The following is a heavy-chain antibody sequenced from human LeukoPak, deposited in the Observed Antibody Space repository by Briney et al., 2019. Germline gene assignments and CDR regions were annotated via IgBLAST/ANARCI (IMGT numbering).Heavy chain of an antibody. CDR1: GFTFSGSS. V-gene: IGHV3-73*01. CDR2: IRRKANSYAT. J-gene: IGHJ4*02. Sequence: PGGSLRLSCAASGFTFSGSSIHWVRQASGKGLECVGRIRRKANSYATAYAASVKGRFTISRDDSENTAYLQMNSLKTEDTAVYYCTRYPDASGAQFDYWGQGTLVTVSS. CDR3: TRYPDASGAQFDY. D-gene: IGHD3-10*01.